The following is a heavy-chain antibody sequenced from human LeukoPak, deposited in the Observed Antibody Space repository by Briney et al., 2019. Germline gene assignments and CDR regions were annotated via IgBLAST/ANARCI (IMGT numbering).Heavy chain of an antibody. D-gene: IGHD3-10*01. V-gene: IGHV3-53*01. Sequence: GGSLRLSCAASGITVSSNYMSWVRQAPGKGLEWVSIIYGGSTTYYADSVKGRFTISRDNSKNTLYLQMNSLRAEDTAVYYCAKGLSPSFGRVGYYFDYWGQGTLVTVSS. CDR2: IYGGSTT. J-gene: IGHJ4*02. CDR1: GITVSSNY. CDR3: AKGLSPSFGRVGYYFDY.